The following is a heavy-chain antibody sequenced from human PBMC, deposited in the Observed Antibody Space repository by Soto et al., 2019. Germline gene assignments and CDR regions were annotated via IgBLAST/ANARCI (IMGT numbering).Heavy chain of an antibody. Sequence: PGGSLRLSCAASGFTFSSYAMHWVRQAPGKGLEWVAVISYDGSNKYYADSVKGRFTISRDNSKNTLYLQMNSLRAEDTAVYYCARDYTIVVVITDYYYGMDVWGQGTTVTVSS. CDR3: ARDYTIVVVITDYYYGMDV. CDR1: GFTFSSYA. D-gene: IGHD3-22*01. J-gene: IGHJ6*02. CDR2: ISYDGSNK. V-gene: IGHV3-30-3*01.